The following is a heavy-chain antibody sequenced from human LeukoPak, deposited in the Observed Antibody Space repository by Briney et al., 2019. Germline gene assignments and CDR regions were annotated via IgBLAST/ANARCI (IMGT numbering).Heavy chain of an antibody. CDR3: AKDRSKGNYGDEFDY. CDR1: GFTFSSHD. D-gene: IGHD4-17*01. V-gene: IGHV3-30*18. Sequence: GGSLSLSCAASGFTFSSHDMHWVRQAPGKGLEWVAIISYDGGKKDYADYVKGRFTISRDNSKNPLYLQMNSLGAEDTAVYCCAKDRSKGNYGDEFDYWGQGTLVTVSS. CDR2: ISYDGGKK. J-gene: IGHJ4*02.